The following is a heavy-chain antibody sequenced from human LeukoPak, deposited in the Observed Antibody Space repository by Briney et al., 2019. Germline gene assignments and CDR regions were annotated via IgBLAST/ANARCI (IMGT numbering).Heavy chain of an antibody. Sequence: PGGSLRLSCAASGFTFSDYDMHWVRQATGKGLEWVSVIGSAGDTSYSGSVKGRFTISRDNSKNTLYLQMSSLRSEDTAVYYCARARLIWTKYFDYWGQGTLVTVSS. J-gene: IGHJ4*02. V-gene: IGHV3-13*01. CDR1: GFTFSDYD. CDR3: ARARLIWTKYFDY. D-gene: IGHD2-8*01. CDR2: IGSAGDT.